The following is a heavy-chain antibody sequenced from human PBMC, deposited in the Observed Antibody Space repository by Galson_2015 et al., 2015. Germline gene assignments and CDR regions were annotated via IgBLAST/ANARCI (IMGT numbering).Heavy chain of an antibody. CDR1: GFTVSSSY. CDR3: ERGVYSSGWYVGFDY. D-gene: IGHD6-19*01. Sequence: SLRLSCAASGFTVSSSYMSWVRQAPGKGLEWVSVIYSGGSTYYAESVKGRFTISRDNYKNTLYLEMNSLRAEDTAVYYCERGVYSSGWYVGFDYWGQGTLVTVSS. CDR2: IYSGGST. J-gene: IGHJ4*02. V-gene: IGHV3-53*01.